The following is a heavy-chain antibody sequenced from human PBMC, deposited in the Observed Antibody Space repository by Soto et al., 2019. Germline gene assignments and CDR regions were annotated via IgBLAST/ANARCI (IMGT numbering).Heavy chain of an antibody. Sequence: QVQLQESGPGLVKPSQTLSLTCTVSGGSISSGAYYWSWIRQHPGKGLEWIGYIYYSGNTYYNPSLKSRVTISVDTSKNQISLKLSSVTAADTAVYYCARVGLRLGDYFDYWGQGTLVSVSS. CDR3: ARVGLRLGDYFDY. J-gene: IGHJ4*02. V-gene: IGHV4-31*03. CDR1: GGSISSGAYY. CDR2: IYYSGNT. D-gene: IGHD3-16*01.